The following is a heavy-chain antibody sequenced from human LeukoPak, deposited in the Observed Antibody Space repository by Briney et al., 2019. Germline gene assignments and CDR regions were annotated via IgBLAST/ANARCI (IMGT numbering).Heavy chain of an antibody. CDR2: ISDSGST. D-gene: IGHD1-14*01. CDR1: GVSISNYY. CDR3: ARTNRYAGGDRHFDY. J-gene: IGHJ4*02. Sequence: SSETLSLTCTVSGVSISNYYWSWLRQPPGKGLEWIGYISDSGSTNYNPSLKSRVTISVETSKNQFSLKLISVTAADTAVYYCARTNRYAGGDRHFDYWGQGTLVTVSS. V-gene: IGHV4-59*12.